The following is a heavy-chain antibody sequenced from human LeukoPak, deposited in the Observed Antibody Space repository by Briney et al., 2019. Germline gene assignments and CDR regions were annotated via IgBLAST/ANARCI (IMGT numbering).Heavy chain of an antibody. CDR1: GFTFSSYS. J-gene: IGHJ6*02. V-gene: IGHV3-21*01. D-gene: IGHD3-3*01. CDR2: ISSSSSYI. CDR3: ARDRFLEWLLSTYYYYGIDV. Sequence: IPGGSLRLSCAASGFTFSSYSMNWVRQAPGKGLEWVSSISSSSSYIYYADSVKGRFTISRDNAKNSLYLQMNSLRAEDTAVYYCARDRFLEWLLSTYYYYGIDVWGQGTTLTVSS.